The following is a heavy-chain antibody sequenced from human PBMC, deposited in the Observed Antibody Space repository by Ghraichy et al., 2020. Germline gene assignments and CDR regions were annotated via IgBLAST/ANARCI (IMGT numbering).Heavy chain of an antibody. V-gene: IGHV3-53*01. CDR3: ARGQQWLGLPSALDI. CDR1: GLSVNDHY. J-gene: IGHJ3*02. D-gene: IGHD6-19*01. CDR2: LYYGAGST. Sequence: GGSLRLTCAVSGLSVNDHYMNWVRQAPGEGLEWVSILYYGAGSTSYAASVKGRFTISRDNSKNTLFLQMNGLRVEDTAVYYCARGQQWLGLPSALDIWGQGTLVSVSS.